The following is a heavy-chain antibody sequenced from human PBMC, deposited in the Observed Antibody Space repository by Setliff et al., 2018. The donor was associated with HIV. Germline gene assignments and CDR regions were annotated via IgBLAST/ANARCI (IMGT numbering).Heavy chain of an antibody. CDR2: LYYDGHT. CDR3: ARETIRSGHPSESGFDY. CDR1: AYSIRNGYY. V-gene: IGHV4-38-2*02. J-gene: IGHJ4*02. Sequence: SETLSLTCTVSAYSIRNGYYWGWIRQSPGKGLEWIGTLYYDGHTYYNPSLKSRVTMSVDTSKNQFSLHLNSVTAADTAVYYCARETIRSGHPSESGFDYWGQGALVTVSS. D-gene: IGHD1-26*01.